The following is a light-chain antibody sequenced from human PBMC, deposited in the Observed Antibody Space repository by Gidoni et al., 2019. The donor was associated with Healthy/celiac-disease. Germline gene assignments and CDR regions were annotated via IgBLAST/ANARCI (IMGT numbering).Light chain of an antibody. V-gene: IGKV3-20*01. Sequence: IVLTQSPGTLSLSPGERATLSCRASQSVSSSYLAWYQQKPGQAPRLLIYGASSRATGIPDFTLTISRLEPEDFAVYYCQQYGSSPLTFGGGTKVEIK. CDR2: GAS. CDR1: QSVSSSY. CDR3: QQYGSSPLT. J-gene: IGKJ4*01.